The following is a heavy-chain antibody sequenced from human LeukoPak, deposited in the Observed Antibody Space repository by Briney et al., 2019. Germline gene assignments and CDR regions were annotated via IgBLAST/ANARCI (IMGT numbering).Heavy chain of an antibody. Sequence: SETLSLTCAVYGGSFSSYYWSWIRQPPGKGLEWIGYIYYSGSTNYNPSLKSRVTISVDTSKNQFSLKLSSVTAADTAVYYCARDSDYGDYVAYWGQGTLVTVSS. CDR3: ARDSDYGDYVAY. CDR1: GGSFSSYY. CDR2: IYYSGST. D-gene: IGHD4-17*01. J-gene: IGHJ4*02. V-gene: IGHV4-59*01.